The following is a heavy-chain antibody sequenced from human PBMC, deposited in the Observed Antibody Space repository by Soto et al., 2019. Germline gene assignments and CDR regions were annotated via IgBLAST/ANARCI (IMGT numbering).Heavy chain of an antibody. Sequence: GGSLRLSCAASGFTISTYDMHWVRQSTGKGLGWVSFIGTAGDTYYPGSVKGRFTISREDAKNSLYLQMNSLRVEDTAVYYCEKGGPEWGPNGLDVWGQGTRVTVSS. CDR3: EKGGPEWGPNGLDV. V-gene: IGHV3-13*01. CDR2: IGTAGDT. J-gene: IGHJ6*02. D-gene: IGHD2-8*01. CDR1: GFTISTYD.